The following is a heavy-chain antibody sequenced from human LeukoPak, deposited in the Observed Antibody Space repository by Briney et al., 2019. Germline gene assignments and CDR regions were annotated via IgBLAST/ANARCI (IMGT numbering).Heavy chain of an antibody. Sequence: SVKVSCKASGGTFSSYAISWVRQAPGQGLEWMGGIIPIFGTANYAQKFRGRVTITADKSTRTAYMELSSLRSEDTAVYYCARDSDSRDPPHFDYWGQGTLVTVSS. V-gene: IGHV1-69*06. CDR1: GGTFSSYA. D-gene: IGHD2-21*01. J-gene: IGHJ4*02. CDR3: ARDSDSRDPPHFDY. CDR2: IIPIFGTA.